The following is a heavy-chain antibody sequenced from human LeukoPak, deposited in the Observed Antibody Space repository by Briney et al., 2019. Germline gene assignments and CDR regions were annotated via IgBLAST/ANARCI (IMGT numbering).Heavy chain of an antibody. CDR1: GFTFSSYA. CDR2: ISSSSSTI. CDR3: ARDGVEFYNWFDP. V-gene: IGHV3-48*04. D-gene: IGHD2-21*01. J-gene: IGHJ5*02. Sequence: GGSLRLSCAASGFTFSSYAMHWVRQAPGKGLEWVSYISSSSSTIYYADSVKGRFTISRDNAKNTLYLQMNSLRAEDTAVYYCARDGVEFYNWFDPWGQGTLVTVSS.